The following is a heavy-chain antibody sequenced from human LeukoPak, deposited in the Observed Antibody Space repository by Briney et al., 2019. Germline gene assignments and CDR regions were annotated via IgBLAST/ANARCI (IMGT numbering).Heavy chain of an antibody. CDR2: ISGSGASK. V-gene: IGHV3-23*01. CDR3: AKTYCSSWSNPFDY. D-gene: IGHD6-13*01. CDR1: GFTFSSYA. J-gene: IGHJ4*02. Sequence: PGGSLRLSCAASGFTFSSYAMSGVRKAPGKGLEWDSAISGSGASKYYADSVKGRFTISRDNSKNTLYLQMNSLRAEDTAVYYCAKTYCSSWSNPFDYWGRGTLVTVSS.